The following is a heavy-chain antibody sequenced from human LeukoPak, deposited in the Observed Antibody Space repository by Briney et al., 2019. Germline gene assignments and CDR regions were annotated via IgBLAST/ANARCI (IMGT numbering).Heavy chain of an antibody. D-gene: IGHD1-26*01. CDR3: ARSYSGIPYYFDY. V-gene: IGHV4-59*01. Sequence: PSETLSLTCTVSGDSISGYHWSWIRQPPGKGLEWIGNIYHSGSTNYSPFLKSRVTISVDTSKNQFSLKLSSVTAADTAVYYCARSYSGIPYYFDYWGQGTLVTVSS. J-gene: IGHJ4*02. CDR2: IYHSGST. CDR1: GDSISGYH.